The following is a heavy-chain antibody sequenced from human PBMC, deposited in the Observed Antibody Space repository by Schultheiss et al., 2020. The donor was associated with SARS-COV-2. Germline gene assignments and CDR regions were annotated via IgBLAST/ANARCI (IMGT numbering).Heavy chain of an antibody. J-gene: IGHJ4*02. CDR1: GLMVSSNY. CDR2: ISGSGGST. Sequence: GGSLRLSCAASGLMVSSNYMAWVRQPPGKGLEWVSVISGSGGSTYYADSVKGRFTISRDNSKNTLYLQMNSLRAEDTAVYYCAKFSSSSGKDWGQGTLVTVSS. V-gene: IGHV3-23*01. CDR3: AKFSSSSGKD. D-gene: IGHD6-13*01.